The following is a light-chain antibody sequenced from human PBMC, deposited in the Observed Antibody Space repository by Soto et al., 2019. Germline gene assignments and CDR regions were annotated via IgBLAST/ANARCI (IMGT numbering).Light chain of an antibody. J-gene: IGKJ1*01. Sequence: RKTQSPSSFSASTGDRVTITCRASQSISSYLDWYQQKPGKAPKLLIYKASTLKSGVPSRFSGSGSGTDFTLTISSLQPEDFATYYCQQSYNTPPTFGQGTKVDIK. CDR1: QSISSY. V-gene: IGKV1-39*01. CDR3: QQSYNTPPT. CDR2: KAS.